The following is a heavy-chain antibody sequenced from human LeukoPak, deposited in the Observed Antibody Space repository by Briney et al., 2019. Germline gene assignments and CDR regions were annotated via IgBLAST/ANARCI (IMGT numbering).Heavy chain of an antibody. Sequence: SETLSLTCVVSGGSISNSNWWSLVRQPPGKGLEWIGEIYHSETTNYNPSLKSRVTILVDKSKNQFSLKLSSVTAADTAVYYCARLSARGRGYFDSWGQGTLVTVSA. CDR3: ARLSARGRGYFDS. CDR1: GGSISNSNW. J-gene: IGHJ4*02. D-gene: IGHD6-13*01. CDR2: IYHSETT. V-gene: IGHV4-4*02.